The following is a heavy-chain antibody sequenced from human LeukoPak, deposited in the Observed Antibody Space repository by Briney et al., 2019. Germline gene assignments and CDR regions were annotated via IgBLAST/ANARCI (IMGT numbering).Heavy chain of an antibody. CDR2: IIPILGIA. CDR3: ARDQAIYSYDI. J-gene: IGHJ4*02. D-gene: IGHD5-18*01. V-gene: IGHV1-69*04. Sequence: GASVKVSCKASGGTFSSYAISWVRQAPGQGLEWMGRIIPILGIANYAQKFQGRVTITADKSTSTAYMELSSLRSEDTAVYYCARDQAIYSYDIWGQGTLVTVSS. CDR1: GGTFSSYA.